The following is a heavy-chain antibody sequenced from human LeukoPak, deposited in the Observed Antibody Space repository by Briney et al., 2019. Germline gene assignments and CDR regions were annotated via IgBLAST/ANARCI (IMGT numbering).Heavy chain of an antibody. CDR1: GGSISSYY. D-gene: IGHD3-3*01. Sequence: SETLSLTCTVSGGSISSYYWSWIRQPPGKGLEWIGYIYYSGSTNYNPSLKSRVTISVDTSKNQFSLRLSPVTAADTAVYYCARTSALGALRFLEWPEYFQHWGQGTLVTVSS. J-gene: IGHJ1*01. V-gene: IGHV4-59*01. CDR3: ARTSALGALRFLEWPEYFQH. CDR2: IYYSGST.